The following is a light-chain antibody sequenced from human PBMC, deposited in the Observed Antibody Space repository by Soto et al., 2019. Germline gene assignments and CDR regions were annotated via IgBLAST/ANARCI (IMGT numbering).Light chain of an antibody. CDR3: ETWDDSLTGVV. J-gene: IGLJ3*02. CDR1: SSNIGSNI. CDR2: SRN. V-gene: IGLV1-44*01. Sequence: QSVLTQPPSASGTPGQRVTISCSGSSSNIGSNIVNWYQQLPGTAPKLLIYSRNQRPSGVPDRFSASNSGTSASLAISGLQSEDEADYYCETWDDSLTGVVFGGGTKLTVL.